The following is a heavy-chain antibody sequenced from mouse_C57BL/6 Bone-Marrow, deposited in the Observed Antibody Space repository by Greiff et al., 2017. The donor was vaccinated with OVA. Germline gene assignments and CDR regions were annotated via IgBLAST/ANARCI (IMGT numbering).Heavy chain of an antibody. CDR3: ARSGLWSYGYFDV. Sequence: QVQLQQSGAELVRPGASVKLSCKASGYTFTDYYINWVKQRPGQGLEWIARIYPGSGNTYYNEKFKGKATLTAEKSSSTAYMQLSSLTSEDSAVYFCARSGLWSYGYFDVWGTGTTVTVSS. CDR2: IYPGSGNT. J-gene: IGHJ1*03. CDR1: GYTFTDYY. D-gene: IGHD1-1*02. V-gene: IGHV1-76*01.